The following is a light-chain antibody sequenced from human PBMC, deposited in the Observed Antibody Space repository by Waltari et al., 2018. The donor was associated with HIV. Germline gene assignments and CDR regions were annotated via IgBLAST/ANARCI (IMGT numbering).Light chain of an antibody. V-gene: IGLV2-14*01. J-gene: IGLJ1*01. CDR3: SSYTRSSTYV. Sequence: QSTLTQPVSVSGSPGQSITISCTGPSSDVFNYTYVSWYQQHPARAPTRMIYECSKRPSWVSNRFSGAKAGHTASLTRSGLQAEDEADYYCSSYTRSSTYVFGTGTKVTVL. CDR2: ECS. CDR1: SSDVFNYTY.